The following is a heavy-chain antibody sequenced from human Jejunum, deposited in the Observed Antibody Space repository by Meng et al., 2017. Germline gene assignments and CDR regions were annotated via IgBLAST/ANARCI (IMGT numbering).Heavy chain of an antibody. CDR1: GDSISSGGYS. CDR3: SRGQGDS. J-gene: IGHJ5*01. V-gene: IGHV4-39*07. Sequence: GSLTLSCTVSGDSISSGGYSWGWIRQPPGKGLEWIGIIYYGGSASYNPSLRSRLTISMDTSKSQFSLNLSSVTAADTAVYYCSRGQGDSWGQGTLVTVSS. CDR2: IYYGGSA.